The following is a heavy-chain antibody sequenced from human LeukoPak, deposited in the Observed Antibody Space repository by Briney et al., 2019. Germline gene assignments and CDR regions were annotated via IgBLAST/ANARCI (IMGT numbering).Heavy chain of an antibody. D-gene: IGHD7-27*01. Sequence: ASVKVSCKASGYTFTGYYMHWVRQAPGQGLEWMGWIDPNSGGTNYAQKFQGRVTMTRDTSISTAYMELSRLRSDDTAVYYCAREHGDWGSSYNWFDPWGQGTLVTVSS. J-gene: IGHJ5*02. V-gene: IGHV1-2*02. CDR1: GYTFTGYY. CDR2: IDPNSGGT. CDR3: AREHGDWGSSYNWFDP.